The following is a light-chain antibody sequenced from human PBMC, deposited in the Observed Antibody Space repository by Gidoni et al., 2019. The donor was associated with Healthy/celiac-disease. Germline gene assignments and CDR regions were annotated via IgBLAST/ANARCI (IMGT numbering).Light chain of an antibody. CDR2: SAS. Sequence: EIVMTQSPATLSVSPGERATLSCRSSQSVSSNLAGYQQKPGQALKLRIYSASPSATGIPARFSGSVSGTKFTLTISSRQSEDFAVYYCQKYNNWPPWTFGQGTKVEIK. J-gene: IGKJ1*01. CDR1: QSVSSN. V-gene: IGKV3-15*01. CDR3: QKYNNWPPWT.